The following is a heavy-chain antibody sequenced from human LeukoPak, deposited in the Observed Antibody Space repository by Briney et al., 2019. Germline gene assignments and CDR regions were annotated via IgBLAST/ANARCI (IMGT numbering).Heavy chain of an antibody. CDR3: AKDRSRTRCSSTSCYSYFDY. V-gene: IGHV3-23*01. J-gene: IGHJ4*02. CDR2: ISGSSGST. D-gene: IGHD2-2*01. Sequence: GGSLRLSCAASGFTFSNAWMSWVRQAPGKGLEWVSAISGSSGSTYYADSVKGRFTISRDNSKNTLYLQMNSLRAEDTAVYYCAKDRSRTRCSSTSCYSYFDYWGQGTLVTVSS. CDR1: GFTFSNAW.